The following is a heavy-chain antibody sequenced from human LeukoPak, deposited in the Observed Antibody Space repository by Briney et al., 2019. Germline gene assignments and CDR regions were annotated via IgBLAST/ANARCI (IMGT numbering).Heavy chain of an antibody. CDR3: ARSRGICTNGVCYVAGNWFDP. V-gene: IGHV1-18*01. D-gene: IGHD2-8*01. J-gene: IGHJ5*02. CDR1: GYTFTSYD. CDR2: ISAYNGNT. Sequence: ASVKVSCKASGYTFTSYDINWVRQATGQGLEWMGWISAYNGNTNYAQKLQGRVTMTTDTSTSTAYMELRSLRSDDTAVYYCARSRGICTNGVCYVAGNWFDPWGQGTLVTVSS.